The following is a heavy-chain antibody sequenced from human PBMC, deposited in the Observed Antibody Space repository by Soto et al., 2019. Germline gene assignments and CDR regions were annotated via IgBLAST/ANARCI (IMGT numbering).Heavy chain of an antibody. D-gene: IGHD2-15*01. J-gene: IGHJ2*01. CDR1: GYSFNDYG. CDR3: ARCYCSVGSCYTCWHFDL. V-gene: IGHV1-18*01. CDR2: IGPYEGVT. Sequence: QVQLEQSGAEVKKPGASVRVSCKASGYSFNDYGMSWVRQAPGKGLEWMGWIGPYEGVTNHAQTFQGRVSMTVDPSTTTADMELRSLRSDDTAIYYCARCYCSVGSCYTCWHFDLWGPGTLVTVTA.